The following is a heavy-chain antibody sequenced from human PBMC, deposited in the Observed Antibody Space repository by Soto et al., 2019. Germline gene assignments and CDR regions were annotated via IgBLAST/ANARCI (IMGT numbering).Heavy chain of an antibody. D-gene: IGHD3-22*01. Sequence: EVQLVESGGGLVKPGGSLRLSCAASGFTFSNAWMNWVRQAPGKGLEWVGRIKSKSDGETTDYAAPGTGRFTISRDDSKNTLYLQMNSLKTEDTAVYYCTTGLTYYYDSSGYYWAGGMDVWGQGITVTVSS. CDR3: TTGLTYYYDSSGYYWAGGMDV. CDR2: IKSKSDGETT. V-gene: IGHV3-15*01. J-gene: IGHJ6*02. CDR1: GFTFSNAW.